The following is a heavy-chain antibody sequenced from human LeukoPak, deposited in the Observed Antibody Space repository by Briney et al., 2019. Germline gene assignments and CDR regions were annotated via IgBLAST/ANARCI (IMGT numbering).Heavy chain of an antibody. CDR2: IYYSGST. CDR1: GGSISSGGYY. Sequence: SETLSLTCTVSGGSISSGGYYWSWIRQHPGKGLEWIGYIYYSGSTDYNPSLKSRVTISVDTSKNQFSLKLSSVTAADTAVYYCAREGVYDSSGYYHRQFDYWGQGTLVTASS. J-gene: IGHJ4*02. CDR3: AREGVYDSSGYYHRQFDY. D-gene: IGHD3-22*01. V-gene: IGHV4-31*03.